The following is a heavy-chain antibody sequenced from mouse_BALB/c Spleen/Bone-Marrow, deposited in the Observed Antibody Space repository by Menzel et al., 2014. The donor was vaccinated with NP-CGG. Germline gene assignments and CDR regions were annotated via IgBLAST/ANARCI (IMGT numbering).Heavy chain of an antibody. CDR2: INPSNGGT. CDR3: TRQGTGTFAY. CDR1: GYTFTSYY. V-gene: IGHV1-53*01. J-gene: IGHJ3*01. Sequence: QVQLQQSGTELVKPGASAKLSCKASGYTFTSYYIYWVKQRPGQGLEWIGEINPSNGGTNFNEKFKSKATLTVDKSSSTAYTQLSSLTSEDSAVYYCTRQGTGTFAYWGQGTLVTVSA. D-gene: IGHD4-1*01.